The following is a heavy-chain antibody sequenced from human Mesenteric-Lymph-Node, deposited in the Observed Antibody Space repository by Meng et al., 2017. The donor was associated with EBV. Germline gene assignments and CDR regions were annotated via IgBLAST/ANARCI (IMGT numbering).Heavy chain of an antibody. D-gene: IGHD3-10*01. CDR3: ARENPARGNWFDP. J-gene: IGHJ5*02. Sequence: GQLQESGPRLVKPSETLSLTCTVSGGSVSSTSYYWSWIRQPPGKRLEWIGYVYYSGSTNYNPSLKSRVTISVDTSKNQFSLNLYSVTAADTAVYYCARENPARGNWFDPWGQGALVTVSS. V-gene: IGHV4-61*01. CDR2: VYYSGST. CDR1: GGSVSSTSYY.